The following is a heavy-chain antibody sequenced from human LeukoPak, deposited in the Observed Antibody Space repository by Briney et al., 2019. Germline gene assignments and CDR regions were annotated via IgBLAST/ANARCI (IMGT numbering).Heavy chain of an antibody. Sequence: PGGSLRLSCAASGFTFSSYSMNWVRQAPGKGLEWVSSISSSSSSYIYYADSVKGRFTISRDNAKNSLYLQMNGLRAEDTAVYYCARDEVAGEEKTYYYYMDVWGKGTTVTVSS. D-gene: IGHD6-19*01. CDR2: ISSSSSSYI. V-gene: IGHV3-21*01. J-gene: IGHJ6*03. CDR1: GFTFSSYS. CDR3: ARDEVAGEEKTYYYYMDV.